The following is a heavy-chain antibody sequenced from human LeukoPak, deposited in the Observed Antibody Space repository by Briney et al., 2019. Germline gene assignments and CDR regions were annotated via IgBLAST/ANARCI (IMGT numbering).Heavy chain of an antibody. V-gene: IGHV4-59*12. Sequence: PSETLSLTCTVSGGSISSYYWSWIRQPPGKGLEGMGNTYYSGSTNYNPSLKSRVTMSVDTSKNQFSLKLSSVTAADTAVYYCARDQGVGAMRGYYYYYYMDVWGKGTTVTVSS. CDR3: ARDQGVGAMRGYYYYYYMDV. CDR2: TYYSGST. D-gene: IGHD1-26*01. CDR1: GGSISSYY. J-gene: IGHJ6*03.